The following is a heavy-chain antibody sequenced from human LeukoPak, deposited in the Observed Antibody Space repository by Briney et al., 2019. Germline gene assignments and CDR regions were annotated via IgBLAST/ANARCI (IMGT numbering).Heavy chain of an antibody. J-gene: IGHJ3*02. D-gene: IGHD1-26*01. CDR3: AKVKANREAFDI. Sequence: PGGSLRLSCAASGFTFSSYAMSWVRQAPGKGLEWVSAISGSGGSTYYADSVKGRFTISRDNSKNTLYLQMSSPRAEDTAVYYCAKVKANREAFDIWGQGTMVTVSS. V-gene: IGHV3-23*01. CDR1: GFTFSSYA. CDR2: ISGSGGST.